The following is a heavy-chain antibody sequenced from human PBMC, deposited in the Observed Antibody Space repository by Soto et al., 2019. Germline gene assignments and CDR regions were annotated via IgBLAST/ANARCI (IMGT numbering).Heavy chain of an antibody. Sequence: QVQLVQSGAEVKKPGASVKVSCKASGYTFTSYAMHWVRQAPGQRREWMGWINAGNGNTKYSQKFQGRVTITRDTSASTAYMELSSLRSEDTAVYYCARDLGSSSWFDYWGQGTLVTVSS. CDR3: ARDLGSSSWFDY. CDR2: INAGNGNT. J-gene: IGHJ4*02. V-gene: IGHV1-3*01. CDR1: GYTFTSYA. D-gene: IGHD6-13*01.